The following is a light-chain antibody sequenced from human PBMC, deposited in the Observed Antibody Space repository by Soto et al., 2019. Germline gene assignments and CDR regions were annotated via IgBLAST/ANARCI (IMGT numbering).Light chain of an antibody. CDR3: TSYAGNSGYV. Sequence: QSALTQPASVSGSPGQSITISCTGTSSDVGAYNYVSWYQQHPGKAPKLMIYGVSNRPSGISNRFAGSKSGNTASLTISGLQPEDEADYYCTSYAGNSGYVFGTGTKLTVL. V-gene: IGLV2-14*03. J-gene: IGLJ1*01. CDR1: SSDVGAYNY. CDR2: GVS.